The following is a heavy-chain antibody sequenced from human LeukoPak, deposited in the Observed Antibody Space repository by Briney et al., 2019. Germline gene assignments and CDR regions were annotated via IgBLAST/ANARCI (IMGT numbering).Heavy chain of an antibody. V-gene: IGHV1-2*02. Sequence: ASVKVSCKASGYTFTGYYIHWVRQAPGQGLEWMGCINPNSGGTNYAQKFQGRVTMTRDTSISTAYMELSRLRSDDTAVYYCARAMGDYYYYGMDVWGQGTTVTVSS. CDR1: GYTFTGYY. CDR3: ARAMGDYYYYGMDV. D-gene: IGHD3-16*01. J-gene: IGHJ6*02. CDR2: INPNSGGT.